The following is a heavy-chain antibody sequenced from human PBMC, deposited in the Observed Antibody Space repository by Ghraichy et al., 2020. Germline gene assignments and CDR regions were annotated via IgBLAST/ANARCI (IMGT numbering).Heavy chain of an antibody. CDR3: ARASMVVRFFYYDGMDV. Sequence: LTCVGSGFSFSSYGMNWVRQSPGKGLEWVSYITSSSRRIFYADSVKGRFTISRDNAQNSLSLQMNSLRDEDTAVYYCARASMVVRFFYYDGMDVWGQGTTVTVSS. D-gene: IGHD4-23*01. CDR2: ITSSSRRI. J-gene: IGHJ6*02. CDR1: GFSFSSYG. V-gene: IGHV3-48*02.